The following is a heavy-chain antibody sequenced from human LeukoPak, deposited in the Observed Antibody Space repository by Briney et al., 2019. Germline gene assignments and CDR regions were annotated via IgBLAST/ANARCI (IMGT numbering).Heavy chain of an antibody. CDR3: ASTPRRAPVGASTPYYYYGMDV. V-gene: IGHV3-53*01. J-gene: IGHJ6*02. D-gene: IGHD1-26*01. Sequence: SGGSLRLSCAASGFTVSSNYMSWVRQAPGKGLEWVSVIYSGGSTYYADSVKGRFTISRDNSKNTLYLQMKSLRAEDTAVYCCASTPRRAPVGASTPYYYYGMDVWGQGTTVTVSS. CDR1: GFTVSSNY. CDR2: IYSGGST.